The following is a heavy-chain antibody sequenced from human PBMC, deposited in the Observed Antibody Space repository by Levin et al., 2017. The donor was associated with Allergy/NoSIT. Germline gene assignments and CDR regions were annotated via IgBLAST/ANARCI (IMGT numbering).Heavy chain of an antibody. Sequence: ASVKVSCKASGYTFTSYAMHWVRQAPGQRLEWMGWINAGNGNTKYSQKFQGRVTITRDTSASTAYMELSSLRSEDTAVYYCARGGRYCSSTSCYKYYYYDYGMDGWGQGTTVTVSS. CDR1: GYTFTSYA. J-gene: IGHJ6*02. D-gene: IGHD2-2*02. CDR2: INAGNGNT. CDR3: ARGGRYCSSTSCYKYYYYDYGMDG. V-gene: IGHV1-3*01.